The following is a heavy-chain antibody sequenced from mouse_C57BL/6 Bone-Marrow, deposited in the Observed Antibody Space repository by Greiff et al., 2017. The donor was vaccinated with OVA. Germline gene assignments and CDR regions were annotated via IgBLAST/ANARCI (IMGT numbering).Heavy chain of an antibody. D-gene: IGHD2-4*01. CDR3: ARDDYDSAMDY. CDR1: GYTFTDYY. CDR2: INPNNGGT. J-gene: IGHJ4*01. Sequence: EVQLQQSGPELVKPGASVKISCKASGYTFTDYYMNWVQQSHGKSLEWIGDINPNNGGTSYKQKFKGKATLTVDKSSSTAYMELRSLTSEDSAVNYCARDDYDSAMDYWGQGTSVTVSS. V-gene: IGHV1-26*01.